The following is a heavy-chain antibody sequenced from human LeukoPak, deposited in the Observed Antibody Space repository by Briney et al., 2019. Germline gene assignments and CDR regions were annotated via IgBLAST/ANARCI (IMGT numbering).Heavy chain of an antibody. Sequence: GGSLRLSCAASGFIFSSFWMHWVRQVPGKGLVWVSHINSDGRTTDYADSVRGRFTISRDNSKNTLYLQMNSLRAEDTAVYYCARERAPYDYWGQGTLVTVSS. V-gene: IGHV3-74*01. CDR1: GFIFSSFW. J-gene: IGHJ4*02. CDR2: INSDGRTT. CDR3: ARERAPYDY.